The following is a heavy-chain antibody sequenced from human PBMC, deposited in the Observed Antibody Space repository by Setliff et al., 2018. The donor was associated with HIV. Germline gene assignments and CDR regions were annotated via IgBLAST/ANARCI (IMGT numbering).Heavy chain of an antibody. J-gene: IGHJ3*02. Sequence: SETLSLTCTVSGGSISSGSYYWSWIRQPAGKGLEWIGRIWTSGSTNYNPSLKSRLTITIDTSRNQFSLKLTSVTAADTAVYYCAKFYCPHGVCYGFDIWGQGTMVTVSS. CDR1: GGSISSGSYY. D-gene: IGHD2-8*01. CDR2: IWTSGST. V-gene: IGHV4-61*02. CDR3: AKFYCPHGVCYGFDI.